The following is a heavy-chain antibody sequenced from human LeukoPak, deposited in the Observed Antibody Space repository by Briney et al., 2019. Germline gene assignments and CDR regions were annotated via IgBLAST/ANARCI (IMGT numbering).Heavy chain of an antibody. D-gene: IGHD3-10*01. CDR3: ARGLTGSYYIYYYYGMDV. CDR1: GGTFSSYA. V-gene: IGHV1-69*13. J-gene: IGHJ6*02. Sequence: SVKVSFTASGGTFSSYAISWVRQAPGQGLEWMGGIIPIFGTANYAQKFQGRVTITADESTSTAYMELSSLRSEDTAVYYCARGLTGSYYIYYYYGMDVWGQGTTVTVSS. CDR2: IIPIFGTA.